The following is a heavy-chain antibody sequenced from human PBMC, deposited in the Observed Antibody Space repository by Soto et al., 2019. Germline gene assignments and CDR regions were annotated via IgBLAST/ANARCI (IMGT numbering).Heavy chain of an antibody. Sequence: PGGSLRLSCAASGFTFSSYGMHWVRQAPGKGLEWVAVIWYDGSNKYCADSVKGRFTISRDNSKNTLYLQMNSLRAEDTAVYYCARSYSSSWHGAFDIWGQGTMVTVSS. D-gene: IGHD6-13*01. CDR3: ARSYSSSWHGAFDI. J-gene: IGHJ3*02. V-gene: IGHV3-33*01. CDR1: GFTFSSYG. CDR2: IWYDGSNK.